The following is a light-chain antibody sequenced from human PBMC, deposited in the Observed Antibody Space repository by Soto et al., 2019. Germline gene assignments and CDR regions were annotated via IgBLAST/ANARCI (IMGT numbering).Light chain of an antibody. CDR2: RAS. CDR3: QQYYSTPWT. V-gene: IGKV4-1*01. CDR1: QSVLYNSDNKNY. Sequence: DIVMTQSPDSLAVSLGERATINCKSSQSVLYNSDNKNYLAWYQQKPGQPPKLLIYRASTRESGVPDRFSGSGSGTDFTLTISSLQSEDVAVYYCQQYYSTPWTFGQGTNVEVK. J-gene: IGKJ1*01.